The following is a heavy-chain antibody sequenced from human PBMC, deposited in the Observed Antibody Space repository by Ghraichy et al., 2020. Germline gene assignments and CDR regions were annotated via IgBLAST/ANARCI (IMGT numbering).Heavy chain of an antibody. V-gene: IGHV3-23*01. CDR2: ISSSGGST. CDR3: AKHMTTVTTDVDY. J-gene: IGHJ4*02. Sequence: GGSLRLSCAASGFTFSSYAMCWVRQAPGEGLEWVSTISSSGGSTYYADSVKGRFTISRDNSQNTLYLQMSSLGTEDTALYYCAKHMTTVTTDVDYWGQGTLVTVSS. CDR1: GFTFSSYA. D-gene: IGHD4-17*01.